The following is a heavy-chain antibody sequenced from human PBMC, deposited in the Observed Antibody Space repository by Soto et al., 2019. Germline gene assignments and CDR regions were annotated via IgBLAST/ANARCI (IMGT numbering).Heavy chain of an antibody. J-gene: IGHJ5*02. CDR1: GGSISSYY. D-gene: IGHD2-15*01. V-gene: IGHV4-59*12. CDR3: ARADIVVVVAATESRWFDP. Sequence: SETLSLTCTVSGGSISSYYWSWIRQPPGKGLEWIGYIYYSGSTNYNPSLKSRVTISVDTSKNQFSLKLSSVTAADTAVYYCARADIVVVVAATESRWFDPWGQGTLVTVSS. CDR2: IYYSGST.